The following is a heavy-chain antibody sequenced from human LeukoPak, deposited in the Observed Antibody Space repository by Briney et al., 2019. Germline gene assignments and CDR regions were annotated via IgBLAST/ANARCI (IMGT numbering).Heavy chain of an antibody. D-gene: IGHD3-3*01. CDR1: GGTFSSYA. CDR2: IIPIFGTA. CDR3: ATDLPVLRFLEWLLRY. Sequence: SVKVSCKASGGTFSSYAISWVRQAPGQGLEWMGGIIPIFGTANYAQKFQGRVTITADESTSTAYMELSSPRSEDTAVYYCATDLPVLRFLEWLLRYWGQGTLVTVSS. J-gene: IGHJ4*02. V-gene: IGHV1-69*13.